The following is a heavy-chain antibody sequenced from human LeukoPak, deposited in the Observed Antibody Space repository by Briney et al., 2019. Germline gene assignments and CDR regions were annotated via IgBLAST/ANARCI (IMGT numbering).Heavy chain of an antibody. D-gene: IGHD1-1*01. J-gene: IGHJ4*02. Sequence: GSSVKVSCKAPGGTFSSYAISWVRQAPGQGLEWMGGIIPIFGTANYAQKFQGRVTITADESTSTAYMELSSLRSEDTAVYYCARELDGPEGGYYFDYWGQGTLVTVSS. CDR3: ARELDGPEGGYYFDY. CDR2: IIPIFGTA. CDR1: GGTFSSYA. V-gene: IGHV1-69*01.